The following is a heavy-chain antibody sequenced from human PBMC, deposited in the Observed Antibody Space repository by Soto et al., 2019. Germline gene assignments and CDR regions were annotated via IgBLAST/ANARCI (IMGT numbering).Heavy chain of an antibody. J-gene: IGHJ4*02. D-gene: IGHD3-22*01. V-gene: IGHV1-46*01. CDR1: GYTFTNYY. CDR2: INPNDGST. CDR3: ARDKGGYYDSSGYIPLWVLGYFDY. Sequence: ASVKVSCKASGYTFTNYYMHWVRQAPGQGLEWMGIINPNDGSTSYAQKFQGRVTMTRDTSTSTVYMELSGLRSEDTAVYYCARDKGGYYDSSGYIPLWVLGYFDYWGQGTLVTVSS.